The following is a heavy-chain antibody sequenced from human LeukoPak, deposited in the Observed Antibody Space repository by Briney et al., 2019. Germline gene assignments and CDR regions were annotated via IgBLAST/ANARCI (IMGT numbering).Heavy chain of an antibody. CDR2: IKGTNDGGTA. D-gene: IGHD6-13*01. CDR3: SPEWSSSSH. CDR1: GFTFTTAW. V-gene: IGHV3-15*01. Sequence: GGSLRLSCAASGFTFTTAWMSWVRQAPGKGLEWVGRIKGTNDGGTADYAAPVKGRFIISRDDSKNTLYLQMNSLKTEDTAVYYCSPEWSSSSHWGQGTLVTVSS. J-gene: IGHJ4*02.